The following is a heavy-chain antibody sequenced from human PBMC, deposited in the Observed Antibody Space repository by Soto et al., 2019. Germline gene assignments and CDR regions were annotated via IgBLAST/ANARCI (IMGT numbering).Heavy chain of an antibody. CDR2: INHSGST. V-gene: IGHV4-34*01. CDR1: GGSFSGYY. CDR3: ARGFPLRLGELSSRGYYFDY. D-gene: IGHD3-16*02. J-gene: IGHJ4*02. Sequence: PSETLSLTCTVYGGSFSGYYWSWIRQPPGKGLEWIGEINHSGSTNYNPSLKSRVTISVDTSKNQFSLKLSSVTAADTAVYYCARGFPLRLGELSSRGYYFDYWGQGTLVTVSS.